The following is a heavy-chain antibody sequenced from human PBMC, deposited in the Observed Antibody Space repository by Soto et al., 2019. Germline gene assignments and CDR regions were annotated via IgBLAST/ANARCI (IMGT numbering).Heavy chain of an antibody. D-gene: IGHD1-1*01. Sequence: EVQLVESGGGLVKPGGSLRLSCAASGFTFSNAYMNWVRQAPGKGLEWVGRIKTKAEGGATDYAAPVRDSFTISRDDSKNTLYLLSNSLKNEDTAVYYCTTAAGTQYYYYYNLDVWGQGATVAVSS. CDR2: IKTKAEGGAT. CDR1: GFTFSNAY. V-gene: IGHV3-15*07. J-gene: IGHJ6*03. CDR3: TTAAGTQYYYYYNLDV.